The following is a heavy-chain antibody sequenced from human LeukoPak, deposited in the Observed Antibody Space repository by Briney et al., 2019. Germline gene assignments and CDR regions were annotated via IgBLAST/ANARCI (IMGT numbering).Heavy chain of an antibody. J-gene: IGHJ4*02. CDR1: GFTFNTYW. CDR3: AKSSCSSGWYCFWEY. Sequence: GGSLRLSCAASGFTFNTYWMSWFRQAPGKGLEWVSSISSSGSYIYYADSVKGRFTISRDNAKNSLYLQMNSLRAEDTAVYYCAKSSCSSGWYCFWEYWGQGTLVTVSS. V-gene: IGHV3-21*04. D-gene: IGHD6-19*01. CDR2: ISSSGSYI.